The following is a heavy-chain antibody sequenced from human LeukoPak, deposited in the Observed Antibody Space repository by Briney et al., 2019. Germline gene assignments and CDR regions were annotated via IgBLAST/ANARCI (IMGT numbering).Heavy chain of an antibody. J-gene: IGHJ3*02. CDR1: GGSISSYY. CDR2: IYYSGST. V-gene: IGHV4-59*01. D-gene: IGHD2-15*01. Sequence: KASETLSLTCTVSGGSISSYYWSWIRQPPGKGLEWIGYIYYSGSTNYNPSLKSRATISVDTSKNQFSLKLSSVTAADTAVYYCARDEGSPGAFDIWGQGTMVTVSS. CDR3: ARDEGSPGAFDI.